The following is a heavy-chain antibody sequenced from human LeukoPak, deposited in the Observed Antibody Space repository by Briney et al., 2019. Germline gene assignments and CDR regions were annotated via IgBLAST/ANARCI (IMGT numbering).Heavy chain of an antibody. CDR2: ISGTSLTI. CDR3: ARMIADRPHYYYYMDV. Sequence: PGGSLRLSCAASAFTFSGYHMRWVRQAPGRGLGGVSYISGTSLTIFYADSVKGRFTVSRDNAKNSLYLQMNSLRAEDTAVYYCARMIADRPHYYYYMDVWGTGTTVTVSS. V-gene: IGHV3-11*04. CDR1: AFTFSGYH. D-gene: IGHD6-6*01. J-gene: IGHJ6*03.